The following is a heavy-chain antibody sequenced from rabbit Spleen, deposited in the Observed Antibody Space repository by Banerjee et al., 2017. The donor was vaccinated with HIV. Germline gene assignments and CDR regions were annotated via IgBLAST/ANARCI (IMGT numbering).Heavy chain of an antibody. Sequence: ELVESGGGLVQPGGSLQLSCKASGFDFSSYGLSWVRQGPGKGLEWIACTVGGRSTFTYYASWVNGRFTISKASSTTVTLQMTSLTAADTATYFCARDTATSFSTYGMDLWGPGTLVTVS. CDR1: GFDFSSYG. V-gene: IGHV1S45*01. D-gene: IGHD1-1*01. CDR2: TVGGRSTFT. CDR3: ARDTATSFSTYGMDL. J-gene: IGHJ6*01.